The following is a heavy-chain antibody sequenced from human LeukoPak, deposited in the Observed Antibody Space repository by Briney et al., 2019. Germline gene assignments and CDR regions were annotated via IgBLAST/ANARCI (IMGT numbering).Heavy chain of an antibody. CDR3: ARGGPAGGWFDP. J-gene: IGHJ5*02. CDR2: IYHSGST. Sequence: PSQTLSLTCAVSGGSISSGGYSWSWIRQPPGTGLEWIGYIYHSGSTYYNPSLKSRVTISVDRSKNQFSLKLSSVAAADTAVYYCARGGPAGGWFDPWGQGTLVTVSS. CDR1: GGSISSGGYS. V-gene: IGHV4-30-2*01.